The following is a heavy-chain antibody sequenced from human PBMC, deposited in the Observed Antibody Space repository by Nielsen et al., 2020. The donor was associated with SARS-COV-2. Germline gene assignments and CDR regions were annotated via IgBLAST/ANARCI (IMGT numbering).Heavy chain of an antibody. D-gene: IGHD6-13*01. CDR1: GFTFSSYA. J-gene: IGHJ4*02. CDR3: ARDRGAAAGIGY. Sequence: LKISCAASGFTFSSYAMHWVRQAPGKGLEWVAVISYDGSNKYYADSVKGRFTISRDNSKNTLYLQMNSLRAEDTAVYYCARDRGAAAGIGYWGQGTLVTVSS. CDR2: ISYDGSNK. V-gene: IGHV3-30-3*01.